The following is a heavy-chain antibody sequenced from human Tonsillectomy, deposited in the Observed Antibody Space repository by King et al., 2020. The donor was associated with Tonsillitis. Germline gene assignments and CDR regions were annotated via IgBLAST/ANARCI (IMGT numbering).Heavy chain of an antibody. V-gene: IGHV3-74*01. CDR2: INSDGSST. CDR3: AREEREWELDFLLANYYYGMDV. J-gene: IGHJ6*02. D-gene: IGHD1-26*01. Sequence: VQLVESGGGLVQPGGSLRLSCAASGFTFSSYWMHWVRQAPGKGLVWVSRINSDGSSTSYADSVKGRFTISRDNAKNTLYLQMNSLRAEDTAVYYCAREEREWELDFLLANYYYGMDVWGQGTTVTVSS. CDR1: GFTFSSYW.